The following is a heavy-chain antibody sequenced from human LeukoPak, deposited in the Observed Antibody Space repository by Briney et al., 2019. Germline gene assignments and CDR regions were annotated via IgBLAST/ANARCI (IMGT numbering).Heavy chain of an antibody. Sequence: ASVTVSCKASGYTFTSYYMHWVRQAPGQGLEWMGIIKPSGGSTNYAQKFQGRVTLTRDTSTSTVYMELSSLRSEDTAVCYCARAVAAFTNWFDPWGQGTLITVSS. V-gene: IGHV1-46*01. CDR2: IKPSGGST. D-gene: IGHD6-19*01. J-gene: IGHJ5*02. CDR1: GYTFTSYY. CDR3: ARAVAAFTNWFDP.